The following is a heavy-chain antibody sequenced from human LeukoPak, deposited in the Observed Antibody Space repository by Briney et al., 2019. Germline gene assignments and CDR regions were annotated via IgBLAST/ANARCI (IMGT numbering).Heavy chain of an antibody. CDR1: GGSISGTNW. CDR3: SRESGPFCPFGY. Sequence: SETLSLTCTVSGGSISGTNWWSWVRQPPGQGLEWIGEISLAGQTNYNPSLNGRVTMSLDKSSNQLSLHLTSVTAADTATYYCSRESGPFCPFGYWGQGTLVIVSS. V-gene: IGHV4-4*02. D-gene: IGHD1-26*01. CDR2: ISLAGQT. J-gene: IGHJ4*02.